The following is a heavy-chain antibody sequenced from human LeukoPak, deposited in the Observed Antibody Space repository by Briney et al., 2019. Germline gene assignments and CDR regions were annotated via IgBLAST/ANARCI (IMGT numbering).Heavy chain of an antibody. J-gene: IGHJ4*02. Sequence: ASVKVSCKASGYTFTGYYMHWVRQAPGQGLEWMGWINPNSGGTNYAQKFQGRVTMTRDTSISTAYMELSSLRSEDTAVYYCATSRQLWLQSGPYWGQGTLVTVSS. V-gene: IGHV1-2*02. CDR3: ATSRQLWLQSGPY. CDR1: GYTFTGYY. CDR2: INPNSGGT. D-gene: IGHD5-18*01.